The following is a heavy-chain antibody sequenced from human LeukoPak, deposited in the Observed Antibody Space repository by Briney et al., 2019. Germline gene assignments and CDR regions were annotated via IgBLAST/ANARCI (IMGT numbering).Heavy chain of an antibody. Sequence: SQTLSLTCTVSGGSISSYYWSWIRQPPGKGLEWIGYIYYSGSTNYNLSLKSRVTISVDTSKNQFSLKLSSVTAADTAVYYCARLWSGYYTADYWGQGTLVTVSS. V-gene: IGHV4-59*12. D-gene: IGHD3-3*01. CDR3: ARLWSGYYTADY. J-gene: IGHJ4*02. CDR1: GGSISSYY. CDR2: IYYSGST.